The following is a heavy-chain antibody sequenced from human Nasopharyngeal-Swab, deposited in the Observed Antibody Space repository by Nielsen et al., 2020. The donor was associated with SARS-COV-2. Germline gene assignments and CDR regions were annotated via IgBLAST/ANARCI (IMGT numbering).Heavy chain of an antibody. Sequence: GESLKISCAASGFTFSSYAMHWVRQAPGKGLEWVAVISYDGSNKYYADSVKGRFTISRDNSKNTLYLQMNSLRAEDTAVYYRAREDPIAVAGNLDYWGQGTLVTVSS. CDR1: GFTFSSYA. CDR2: ISYDGSNK. J-gene: IGHJ4*02. V-gene: IGHV3-30-3*01. CDR3: AREDPIAVAGNLDY. D-gene: IGHD6-19*01.